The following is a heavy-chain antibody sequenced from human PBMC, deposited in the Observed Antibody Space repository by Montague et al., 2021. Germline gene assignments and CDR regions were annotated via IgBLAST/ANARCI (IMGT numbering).Heavy chain of an antibody. CDR1: GSSISSTAYY. CDR2: IYYSGST. Sequence: TLSLTCAVSGSSISSTAYYWSWIRQHPGKGLEWIGYIYYSGSTYYNPSLKSRFTISVDTSQNQFSLNLNSVTAADTAVYYCARVGATVTAPFDFWGQGTLVTVSS. CDR3: ARVGATVTAPFDF. V-gene: IGHV4-31*11. D-gene: IGHD4-17*01. J-gene: IGHJ4*02.